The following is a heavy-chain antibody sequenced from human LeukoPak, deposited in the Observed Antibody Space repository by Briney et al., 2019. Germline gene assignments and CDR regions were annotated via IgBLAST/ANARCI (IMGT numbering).Heavy chain of an antibody. CDR3: ARAYSPPQWSPFDY. CDR2: IYYSGST. V-gene: IGHV4-39*07. D-gene: IGHD6-13*01. Sequence: SETLSLTCTVSGGSISSGSYYWGWIRQPPGKGLEWIGSIYYSGSTYYKPSLKSRVTISLDRSKNQFSLKLSSVTAADTAVYYCARAYSPPQWSPFDYWGQGTLVTVSS. CDR1: GGSISSGSYY. J-gene: IGHJ4*02.